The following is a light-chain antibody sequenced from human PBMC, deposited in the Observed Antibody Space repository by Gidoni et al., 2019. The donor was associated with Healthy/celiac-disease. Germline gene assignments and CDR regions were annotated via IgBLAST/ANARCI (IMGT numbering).Light chain of an antibody. CDR2: DAS. J-gene: IGKJ3*01. V-gene: IGKV3-11*01. CDR1: QSVSSY. Sequence: EIVLTQSPATLSLSPGERATLSCMASQSVSSYLAWYQQKPGQAPRLLLYDASNRATGIPARFSGSGSGTDFTLTISSLEPEDFAVYYCQQRSNWRFTFGPGTKVDIK. CDR3: QQRSNWRFT.